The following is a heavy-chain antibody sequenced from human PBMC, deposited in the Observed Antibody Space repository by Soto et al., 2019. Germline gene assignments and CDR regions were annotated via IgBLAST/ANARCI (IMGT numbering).Heavy chain of an antibody. CDR3: ARDHSGGGSISEDGYFEL. Sequence: QVQLVESGGGVVQPGGSLRLSCAASGFTFSNYGLDWVRQAPGKGLEWVAVIWSDGTNEYYADSVKGRFTISRDNSKNTLYLQMNSLRAEDTAVYYCARDHSGGGSISEDGYFELWGRGTLVTVSS. J-gene: IGHJ2*01. D-gene: IGHD3-16*01. V-gene: IGHV3-33*01. CDR1: GFTFSNYG. CDR2: IWSDGTNE.